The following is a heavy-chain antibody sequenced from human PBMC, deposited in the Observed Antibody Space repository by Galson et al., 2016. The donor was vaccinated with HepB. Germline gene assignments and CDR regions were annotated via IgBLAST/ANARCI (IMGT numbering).Heavy chain of an antibody. D-gene: IGHD2-21*01. CDR2: INAGNGNT. J-gene: IGHJ4*02. V-gene: IGHV1-3*01. Sequence: QSGAEVKSPGASVNVSCKASGYTFTRYVMHWVRQAPGQSLEWMGWINAGNGNTEYSQKFQDRVTITRDTSASTAYMELTRLSSEDTAVYYSTSRPLVWWEVISDYWGQGTLVTVSS. CDR1: GYTFTRYV. CDR3: TSRPLVWWEVISDY.